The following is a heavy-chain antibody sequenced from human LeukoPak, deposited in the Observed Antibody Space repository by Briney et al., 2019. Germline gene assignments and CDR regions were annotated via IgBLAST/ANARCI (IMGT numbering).Heavy chain of an antibody. V-gene: IGHV3-53*01. CDR2: LYSGGST. CDR1: GFSVSTNY. Sequence: GGSLRLSCEGSGFSVSTNYMNWVRQAPGKGLERVSILYSGGSTYYADSVKGRFTVSRDSSKNTLYLHMNSLRAEDTAVYYCARVGDHYHWYLDVWGRGTLVTASS. CDR3: ARVGDHYHWYLDV. J-gene: IGHJ2*01. D-gene: IGHD3-10*01.